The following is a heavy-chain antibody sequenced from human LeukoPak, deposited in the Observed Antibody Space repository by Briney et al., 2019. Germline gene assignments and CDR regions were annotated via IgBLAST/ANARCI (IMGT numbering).Heavy chain of an antibody. V-gene: IGHV1-46*01. CDR3: ARRELAGSTAYFDY. CDR1: GYTFTSYY. J-gene: IGHJ4*02. D-gene: IGHD1-26*01. Sequence: ASVKVSCKASGYTFTSYYIHWVRQAPGQGLEWMGIINPSGGSTNYAQDFQGRVTMTRDTSTSTVYMELSSLRSEDTAAYYCARRELAGSTAYFDYWGQGTLVTVSS. CDR2: INPSGGST.